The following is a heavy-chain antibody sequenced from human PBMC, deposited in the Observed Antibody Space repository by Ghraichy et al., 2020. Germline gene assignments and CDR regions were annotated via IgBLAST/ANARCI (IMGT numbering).Heavy chain of an antibody. Sequence: GSLRLSCAASGFTFSSYSMNWVRQAPGKGLEWVSYISSSSSTIYYADSVKGRFTISRDNAKNSLYLQMNSLRAEDTAVYYCARLAPDYYFDYWGQGTLVTVSS. CDR2: ISSSSSTI. V-gene: IGHV3-48*01. CDR1: GFTFSSYS. CDR3: ARLAPDYYFDY. J-gene: IGHJ4*02.